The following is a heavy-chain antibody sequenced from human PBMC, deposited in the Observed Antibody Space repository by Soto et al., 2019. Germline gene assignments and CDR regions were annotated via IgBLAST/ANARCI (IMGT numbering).Heavy chain of an antibody. D-gene: IGHD3-3*01. CDR1: GFTFSSYS. CDR2: ISSSSSTI. J-gene: IGHJ6*02. CDR3: ARNRHTRYYDFSYGMDV. V-gene: IGHV3-48*02. Sequence: GGSLRLSCAASGFTFSSYSMNWVRQAPGKGLEWVSYISSSSSTIYYADSVKGRFTISRDNAKNSLYLQMNSLRDEDTAVYYCARNRHTRYYDFSYGMDVWGQGTTVTVSS.